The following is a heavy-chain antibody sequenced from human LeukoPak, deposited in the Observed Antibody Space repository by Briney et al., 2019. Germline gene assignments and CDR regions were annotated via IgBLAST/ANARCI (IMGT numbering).Heavy chain of an antibody. CDR3: AKSQFIVVVVAAGGVGAFDI. V-gene: IGHV3-23*01. CDR1: GFXFSSYA. CDR2: ISGSGGNK. D-gene: IGHD2-15*01. Sequence: GGSLRLSCTASGFXFSSYAISWVRQAPGKGLEWVSAISGSGGNKYYADSVKGRFTISRDNSKNTLYLQMNSLRAEDTAVYYCAKSQFIVVVVAAGGVGAFDIWGQGTMVTVSS. J-gene: IGHJ3*02.